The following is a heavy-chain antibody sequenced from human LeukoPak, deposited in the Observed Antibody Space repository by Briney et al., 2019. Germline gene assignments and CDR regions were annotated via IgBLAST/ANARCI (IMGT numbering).Heavy chain of an antibody. CDR2: IKQDGSEK. V-gene: IGHV3-7*01. D-gene: IGHD3-22*01. Sequence: GGSLRLSCAASGFTFSSYWMSWVRQAPGKGLEWVANIKQDGSEKYYVDSVKGRFTISRDNAKNSLYLQMNSLRAEDTAVYYCARGKYYYDSSGYSLEYWGQGTLVTVSS. J-gene: IGHJ4*02. CDR1: GFTFSSYW. CDR3: ARGKYYYDSSGYSLEY.